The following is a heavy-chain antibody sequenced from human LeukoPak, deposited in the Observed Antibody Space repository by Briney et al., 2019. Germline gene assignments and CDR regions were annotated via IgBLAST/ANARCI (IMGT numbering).Heavy chain of an antibody. Sequence: PGGSLRLSCAASGGTFSSYAISWVRQAPGQGLEWMGGIIPIFGTANYAQKFQGRVTITADESTSTAYMELSSLRSEDTAVYYCARDPYSSGWYYFDYWGQGTLVTVSS. CDR2: IIPIFGTA. J-gene: IGHJ4*02. V-gene: IGHV1-69*01. D-gene: IGHD6-19*01. CDR3: ARDPYSSGWYYFDY. CDR1: GGTFSSYA.